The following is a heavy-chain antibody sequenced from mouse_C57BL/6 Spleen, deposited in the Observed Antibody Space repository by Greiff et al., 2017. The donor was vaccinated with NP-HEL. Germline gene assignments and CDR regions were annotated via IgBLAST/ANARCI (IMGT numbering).Heavy chain of an antibody. Sequence: VQLPQSGAELVKPGASVKISCKASGYAFSSYWMNWVKQRPGKGLEWIGQIYPGDGDTNYNGKFKGKATLTADKSSSTAYMQLSSLTSEDSAVYFCARSLYYGSSHWYFDVWGTGTTVTVSS. CDR3: ARSLYYGSSHWYFDV. CDR1: GYAFSSYW. D-gene: IGHD1-1*01. CDR2: IYPGDGDT. J-gene: IGHJ1*03. V-gene: IGHV1-80*01.